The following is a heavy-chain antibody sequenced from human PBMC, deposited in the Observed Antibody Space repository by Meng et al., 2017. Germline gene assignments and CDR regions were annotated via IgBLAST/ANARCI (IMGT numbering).Heavy chain of an antibody. CDR2: IKQDGSEK. D-gene: IGHD2-2*01. V-gene: IGHV3-7*01. Sequence: GESLKISCAASGFTFSSYWMSWVRQAPGKGLEWVANIKQDGSEKYYVDSVKGRFTISRDNAKNSLYLQMNSLRAEDTAVYYCARDSMGCSSTSCYEVVNYYYYYGMDVWGQGTTVTVSS. CDR1: GFTFSSYW. J-gene: IGHJ6*02. CDR3: ARDSMGCSSTSCYEVVNYYYYYGMDV.